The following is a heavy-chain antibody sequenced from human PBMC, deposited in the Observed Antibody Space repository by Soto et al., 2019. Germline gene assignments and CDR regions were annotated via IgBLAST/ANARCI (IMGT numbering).Heavy chain of an antibody. V-gene: IGHV4-39*01. D-gene: IGHD6-19*01. CDR2: IYYSGST. Sequence: SETLSLTCTVSGGSISSSSYYWGWIRQPPGKGLEWIGSIYYSGSTYYNPSLKSRFTISVDTSKNQLSLKLSSVTAADTAVYYCAIGGAIAVAGSFDYWGQGTLVTVSS. CDR1: GGSISSSSYY. J-gene: IGHJ4*02. CDR3: AIGGAIAVAGSFDY.